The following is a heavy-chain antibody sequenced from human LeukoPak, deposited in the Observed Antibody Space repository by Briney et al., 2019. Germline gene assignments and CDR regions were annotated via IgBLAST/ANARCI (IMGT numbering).Heavy chain of an antibody. CDR2: IKQDGSEE. D-gene: IGHD5-18*01. CDR1: GFTFTNYW. CDR3: ARGYSYGLAPFDY. V-gene: IGHV3-7*01. Sequence: PGGSLRLSCVASGFTFTNYWMSWVRQVPREGLEWVANIKQDGSEELYADSVRGRYTISRDNAKNSLYLQMNSLRAEDTAVYHCARGYSYGLAPFDYWGQGTLVSVSS. J-gene: IGHJ4*02.